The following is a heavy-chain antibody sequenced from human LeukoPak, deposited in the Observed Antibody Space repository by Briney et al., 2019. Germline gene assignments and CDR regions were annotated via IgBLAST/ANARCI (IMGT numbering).Heavy chain of an antibody. CDR3: AREDRDYDILTGYYSRGMDV. Sequence: GGSLRLSCAASGFTFSSYWMSWVRQAPGKGLEWVAVISYDGSNKYYADSVKGRFTIPRDNSKNTLYLQMNSLRAEDTAVYYCAREDRDYDILTGYYSRGMDVWGKGTTVTVSS. V-gene: IGHV3-30*03. CDR1: GFTFSSYW. CDR2: ISYDGSNK. D-gene: IGHD3-9*01. J-gene: IGHJ6*04.